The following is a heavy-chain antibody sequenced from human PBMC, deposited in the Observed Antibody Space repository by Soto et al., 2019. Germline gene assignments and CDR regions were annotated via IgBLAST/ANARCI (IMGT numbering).Heavy chain of an antibody. V-gene: IGHV3-74*01. J-gene: IGHJ3*01. CDR3: VRVSGRVAFDL. CDR2: INIDGSDT. Sequence: EVQLVESGGGLVQPGGSLRLSCAASGFTFSNYWMHWVRQVPGKGLVWVSRINIDGSDTTHADSVKGRFTISRDNAKSTLYLQMNSLTVEDTAVYYCVRVSGRVAFDLWGQGTMVTVSS. D-gene: IGHD1-26*01. CDR1: GFTFSNYW.